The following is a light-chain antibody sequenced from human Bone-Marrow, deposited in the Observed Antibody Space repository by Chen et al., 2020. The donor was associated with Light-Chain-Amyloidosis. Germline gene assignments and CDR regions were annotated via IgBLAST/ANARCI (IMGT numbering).Light chain of an antibody. CDR1: NIGSTS. J-gene: IGLJ3*02. CDR2: DDS. CDR3: QVWDRSSDRPV. V-gene: IGLV3-21*02. Sequence: SSVLAQPSSVSVAPGQTATIACGGNNIGSTSVHWYQQTPGHAPLLVVYDDSDRPSGIPERVSGSNSGNTATLTISRGEAGDEADYYCQVWDRSSDRPVFGGGTKLTVL.